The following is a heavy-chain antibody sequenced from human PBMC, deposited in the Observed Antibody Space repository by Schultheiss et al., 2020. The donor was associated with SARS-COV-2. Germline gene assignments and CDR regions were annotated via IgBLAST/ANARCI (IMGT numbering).Heavy chain of an antibody. V-gene: IGHV3-48*01. D-gene: IGHD6-13*01. J-gene: IGHJ5*02. CDR3: ARDRHGYSSSWYPNWFDP. Sequence: GGSLRLSCAASGFTVSNNFVSWVRQPPGKGLEWVSYISSSSSTIHYADSVKGRFTISRDNAKNSLYLQMNSLRAEDTAVYYCARDRHGYSSSWYPNWFDPWGQGTLVTVSS. CDR2: ISSSSSTI. CDR1: GFTVSNNF.